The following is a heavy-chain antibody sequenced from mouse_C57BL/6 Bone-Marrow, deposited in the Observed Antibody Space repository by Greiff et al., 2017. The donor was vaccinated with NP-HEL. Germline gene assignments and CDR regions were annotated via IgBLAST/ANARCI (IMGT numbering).Heavy chain of an antibody. Sequence: EVQGVESGGDLVKPGGSLKLSCAASGFTFSSYGMSWVRQTPDKRLEWVGTISSGGGYTYYPDSVKGRFTISRDNAKNTLYLQMSSLKSEDSAMYYCARHYYSNYFDYWGQGTTLTVSS. J-gene: IGHJ2*01. D-gene: IGHD2-5*01. CDR1: GFTFSSYG. CDR3: ARHYYSNYFDY. CDR2: ISSGGGYT. V-gene: IGHV5-6*01.